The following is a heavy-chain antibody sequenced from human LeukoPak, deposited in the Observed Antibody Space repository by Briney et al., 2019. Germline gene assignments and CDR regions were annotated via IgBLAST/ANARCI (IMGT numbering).Heavy chain of an antibody. CDR2: IYYSGST. V-gene: IGHV4-59*01. J-gene: IGHJ4*02. D-gene: IGHD6-13*01. Sequence: SETLSLTCSVSGGSINSYYWSWIRQPPGKGLEWLGYIYYSGSTKYNPSLKSRISISVDTSKNQFSLKLSSVTAADTAVYYCARWGAAAAGIYYWGQGTLVTVSS. CDR1: GGSINSYY. CDR3: ARWGAAAAGIYY.